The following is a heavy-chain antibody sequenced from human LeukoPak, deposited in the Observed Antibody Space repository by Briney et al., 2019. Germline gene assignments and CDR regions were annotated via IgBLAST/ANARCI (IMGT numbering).Heavy chain of an antibody. Sequence: GGSLRLSCAASGFTFSSYAMSWVREAPGEGLEWVSAISGSGGTTYYADSVKGRFTISRDNSKNTLCLQVNSLRAEDTAVYYCGKDRVIAATGRFTGLFDYWGQGTPVTVSS. J-gene: IGHJ4*02. CDR3: GKDRVIAATGRFTGLFDY. CDR2: ISGSGGTT. V-gene: IGHV3-23*01. D-gene: IGHD6-13*01. CDR1: GFTFSSYA.